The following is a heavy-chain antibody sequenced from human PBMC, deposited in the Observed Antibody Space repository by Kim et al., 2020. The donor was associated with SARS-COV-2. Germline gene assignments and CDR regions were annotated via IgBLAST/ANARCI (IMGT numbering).Heavy chain of an antibody. J-gene: IGHJ6*02. CDR3: AKDLRSGYFAMDV. V-gene: IGHV3-9*01. Sequence: GGSLRLSCAAFGFTFDDHAMHWVRQAPGKGLEWVSGISRNSGSIDYADSVKGRFTISRDNAKNSLYLQMNSLRGEDTALYYCAKDLRSGYFAMDVWGQGTTVTVSS. D-gene: IGHD6-25*01. CDR2: ISRNSGSI. CDR1: GFTFDDHA.